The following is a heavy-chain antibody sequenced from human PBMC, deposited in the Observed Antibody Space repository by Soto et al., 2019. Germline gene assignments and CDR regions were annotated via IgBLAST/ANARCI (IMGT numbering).Heavy chain of an antibody. CDR1: GLTFSSCG. J-gene: IGHJ5*02. Sequence: EVLLLESGGGLVQPGGSLRLSCVASGLTFSSCGMSWVRQAPGRGLEWVPSISGSGEKTYYGDSVKGRFTISRDNSKDTLYLQMNSLRAEDAAIYPWAKDLDPTVTTFNWFDLWGQGTLVTVSS. D-gene: IGHD4-4*01. CDR2: ISGSGEKT. CDR3: AKDLDPTVTTFNWFDL. V-gene: IGHV3-23*02.